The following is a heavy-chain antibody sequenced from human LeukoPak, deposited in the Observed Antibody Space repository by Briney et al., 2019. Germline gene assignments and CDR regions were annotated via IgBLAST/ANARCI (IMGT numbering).Heavy chain of an antibody. D-gene: IGHD1-1*01. J-gene: IGHJ4*02. Sequence: GGSLRLSCAASGFTFSSYEMNWVRQAPGKGLEWVSYISSSGGNIYYADSVKGRFTISRDNSKNTLYLQMSSLRAEDTALYYCVKITSVTGGDCWGQGTRLTVSS. CDR3: VKITSVTGGDC. CDR1: GFTFSSYE. V-gene: IGHV3-48*03. CDR2: ISSSGGNI.